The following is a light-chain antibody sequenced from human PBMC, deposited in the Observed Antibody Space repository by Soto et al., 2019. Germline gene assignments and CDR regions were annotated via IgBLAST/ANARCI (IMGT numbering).Light chain of an antibody. Sequence: DIQITQSPSSVSASVGDSVTINCRASQGVSTWLAWYQQITGKAPNLLIYTASSLQSGVPSIFSGSVSGTDFTLSLNGLQPEDFQTYYGQQAASSPITFGQGTRLEIK. V-gene: IGKV1-12*01. CDR3: QQAASSPIT. CDR1: QGVSTW. J-gene: IGKJ5*01. CDR2: TAS.